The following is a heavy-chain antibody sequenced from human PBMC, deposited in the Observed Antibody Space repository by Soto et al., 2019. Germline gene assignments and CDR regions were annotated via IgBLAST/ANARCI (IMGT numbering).Heavy chain of an antibody. V-gene: IGHV3-9*01. CDR3: AKGVAAWGFFDS. CDR1: GFTFDDYA. CDR2: ISWNSGSI. J-gene: IGHJ4*02. D-gene: IGHD2-15*01. Sequence: EVQLVESGGGLVQPGRSLRLSCAASGFTFDDYAMHWVRQAPGKGLEWVSGISWNSGSIGYADSVKGRFTISRDNAKNSLYLQMDSLRAEATALYYCAKGVAAWGFFDSWGQGTLVTVSS.